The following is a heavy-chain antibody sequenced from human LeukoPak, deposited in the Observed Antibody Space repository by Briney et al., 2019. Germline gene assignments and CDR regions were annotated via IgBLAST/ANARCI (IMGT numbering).Heavy chain of an antibody. J-gene: IGHJ5*02. CDR3: ARARTSGYNWFDP. Sequence: ASLKVSCQASGYTFTGYYMHWVRRAPGQGLEWMGWINHTSGDTNSAQNSQGRVTITRDTSTSTAYMDLSRLTSDDTAMYYCARARTSGYNWFDPWGQGTLVTVSS. CDR2: INHTSGDT. CDR1: GYTFTGYY. D-gene: IGHD3-22*01. V-gene: IGHV1-2*02.